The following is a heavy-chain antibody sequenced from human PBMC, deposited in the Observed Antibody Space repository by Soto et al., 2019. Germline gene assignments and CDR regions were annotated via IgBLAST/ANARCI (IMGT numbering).Heavy chain of an antibody. Sequence: QVQLVQSGAEMKKPGASVKVSCKTSGYTFTSYHISSVRQAPGQGLEWMGWISAYNTNTNYAQKFQGRVTITTDTLTSTAYMELRSLRSDDTALYYCARDTPPTDYWGQGTLVTVSS. V-gene: IGHV1-18*01. CDR3: ARDTPPTDY. CDR2: ISAYNTNT. CDR1: GYTFTSYH. J-gene: IGHJ4*02.